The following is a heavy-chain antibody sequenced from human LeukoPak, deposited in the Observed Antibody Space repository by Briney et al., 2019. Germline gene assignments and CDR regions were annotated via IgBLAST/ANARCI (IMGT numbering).Heavy chain of an antibody. CDR2: INYSGST. D-gene: IGHD6-13*01. CDR1: GGSFSGYY. J-gene: IGHJ4*02. Sequence: SETLSLTCAVYGGSFSGYYWSWIRQPPGKGLEWIGEINYSGSTNYNPSLKSRVTMSVDTSKNQFSLKLSSVTAADTAVYYCARVRSGSSWDYYFDYWGQGTLVTVSS. V-gene: IGHV4-34*01. CDR3: ARVRSGSSWDYYFDY.